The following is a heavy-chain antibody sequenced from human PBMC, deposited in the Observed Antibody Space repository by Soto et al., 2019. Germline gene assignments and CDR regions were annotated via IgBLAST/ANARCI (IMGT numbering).Heavy chain of an antibody. Sequence: TLSLTCTVSGGSISSYYWSWIRQPPGKGLEWIGYIYYSGSTNYNPSLKSRVTISVDTSKNQFSLKLSSVTAADTAVYYCARTKHSYYYGMDVWGQGTTVTVSS. V-gene: IGHV4-59*01. CDR1: GGSISSYY. CDR3: ARTKHSYYYGMDV. CDR2: IYYSGST. J-gene: IGHJ6*02.